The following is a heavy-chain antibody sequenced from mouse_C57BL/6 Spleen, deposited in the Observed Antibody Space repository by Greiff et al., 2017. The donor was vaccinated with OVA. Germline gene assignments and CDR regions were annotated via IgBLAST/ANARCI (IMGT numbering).Heavy chain of an antibody. V-gene: IGHV7-3*01. CDR2: IRNKANGYTT. D-gene: IGHD2-5*01. CDR3: ARPHSNYPLYYAMDY. CDR1: GFTFTDYY. J-gene: IGHJ4*01. Sequence: EVNVVESGGGLVQPGGSLSLSCAASGFTFTDYYMSWVRQPPGKALEWLGFIRNKANGYTTEYSASVKGRFTISRDNSQSILYLQMNALRAEDSATYYCARPHSNYPLYYAMDYWGQGTSVTVSS.